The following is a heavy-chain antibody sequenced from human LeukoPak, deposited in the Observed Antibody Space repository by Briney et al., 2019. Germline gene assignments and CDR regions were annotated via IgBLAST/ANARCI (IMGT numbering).Heavy chain of an antibody. CDR2: ISGSGGST. CDR3: ARRAGDYSHPYDY. Sequence: GGSLRLSCAASGFTFSSYGMSWVRQAPGKGLEWVSAISGSGGSTYYADSVKGRFTISRDNSKNTLYLQMNSLRAEDTAVYYCARRAGDYSHPYDYWGQGTLVTVSS. CDR1: GFTFSSYG. D-gene: IGHD3-22*01. V-gene: IGHV3-23*01. J-gene: IGHJ4*02.